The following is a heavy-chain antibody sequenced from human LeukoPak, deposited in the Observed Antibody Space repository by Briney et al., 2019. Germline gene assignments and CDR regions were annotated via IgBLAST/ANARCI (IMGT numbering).Heavy chain of an antibody. CDR3: ATHYGGDGGDAFDI. CDR2: IYTSGTT. CDR1: GGSISVYY. D-gene: IGHD4-23*01. Sequence: SETLSLTCTVSGGSISVYYWSWIRQPAGKGLEWIGRIYTSGTTHYNPSLKSRVTMSVDTSKNQFSLKLSSVTAADTAVYYCATHYGGDGGDAFDIWGQGTMVTVSS. J-gene: IGHJ3*02. V-gene: IGHV4-4*07.